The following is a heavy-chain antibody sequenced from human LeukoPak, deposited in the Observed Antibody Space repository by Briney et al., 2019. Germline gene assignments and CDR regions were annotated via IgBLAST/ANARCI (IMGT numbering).Heavy chain of an antibody. J-gene: IGHJ4*02. CDR2: IHYSGNT. V-gene: IGHV4-39*07. CDR1: GGSISSGSYY. Sequence: SETLSLTCTVSGGSISSGSYYWSWIRQPPGKGLEWIGSIHYSGNTYYNPSLKSRVTMSVDKSKNQFSLKLSSVTAADTAVYYCAVRPGGRFDYWGQGTLVTVSS. CDR3: AVRPGGRFDY. D-gene: IGHD3-16*01.